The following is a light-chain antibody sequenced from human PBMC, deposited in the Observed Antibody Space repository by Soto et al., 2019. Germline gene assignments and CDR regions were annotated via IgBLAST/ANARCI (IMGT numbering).Light chain of an antibody. Sequence: DIQMTQSPSSLSASVGDRVTITCLASQGIGKYLAWFQQRPGKAPKSLIYSTSTLQTGGPSRFSGSGSGTDFTFTISSLQPEDVATYYCLQYNSYPQTFGQGTKVDIK. CDR1: QGIGKY. V-gene: IGKV1-16*01. J-gene: IGKJ2*01. CDR2: STS. CDR3: LQYNSYPQT.